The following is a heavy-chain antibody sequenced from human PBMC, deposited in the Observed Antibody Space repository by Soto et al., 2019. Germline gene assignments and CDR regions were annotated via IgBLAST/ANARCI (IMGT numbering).Heavy chain of an antibody. CDR2: LLYTGTC. CDR3: ARGGGLPDCAGYSPPDY. V-gene: IGHV4-30-2*01. Sequence: QLQLQEAGSGLLEPSQTLSITSAVSGASIRSSGYSCNWIRQAPGRGLEWVGSLLYTGTCSYDTSLKSRVTISADKTKNRFSLQLTAVTAADPAVYHCARGGGLPDCAGYSPPDYWGQGTLVTVSS. CDR1: GASIRSSGYS. J-gene: IGHJ4*02. D-gene: IGHD2-21*01.